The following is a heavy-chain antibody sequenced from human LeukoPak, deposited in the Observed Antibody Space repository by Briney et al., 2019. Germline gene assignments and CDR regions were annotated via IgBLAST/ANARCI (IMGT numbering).Heavy chain of an antibody. CDR1: GFTVSSKY. J-gene: IGHJ4*02. Sequence: GRSLRLSCAVSGFTVSSKYMGWVRQAPGKGLEWVSVIYSSGSTYYADSVKGRFTISRDNSKNTVYLQMNSLRAEDTAMYYCARERYLEIAVAGTIFDYWGQGTLVTFSS. CDR3: ARERYLEIAVAGTIFDY. D-gene: IGHD6-19*01. CDR2: IYSSGST. V-gene: IGHV3-66*01.